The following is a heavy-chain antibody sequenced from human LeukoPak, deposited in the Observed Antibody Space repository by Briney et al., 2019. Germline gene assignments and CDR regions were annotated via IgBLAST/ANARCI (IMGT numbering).Heavy chain of an antibody. CDR2: IYYSGST. CDR1: GGSISSYY. J-gene: IGHJ3*02. V-gene: IGHV4-59*01. D-gene: IGHD2-2*02. CDR3: AGLAYCSSTSCYIGAFDI. Sequence: SETLSLTCTVSGGSISSYYWSWIRQPPGKGLEWIGYIYYSGSTNYNPSLKSRVTISVDTSKNQFSLKLSSVTAADTAVYYCAGLAYCSSTSCYIGAFDIWGQGTMVTVSS.